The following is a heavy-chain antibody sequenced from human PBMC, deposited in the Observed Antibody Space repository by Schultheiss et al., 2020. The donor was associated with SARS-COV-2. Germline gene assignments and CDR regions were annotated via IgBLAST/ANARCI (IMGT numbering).Heavy chain of an antibody. D-gene: IGHD4-17*01. CDR1: GGSFSGYY. CDR3: ARRSSYGLDY. Sequence: SETLSLTCAVYGGSFSGYYWSWIRQPPGKGLEWIGYIYYSGSTNYSPSLKSRVTISVDTSKNQFSLKLSSVTAADTAVYYCARRSSYGLDYWGQGTLVTVSS. J-gene: IGHJ4*02. CDR2: IYYSGST. V-gene: IGHV4-59*08.